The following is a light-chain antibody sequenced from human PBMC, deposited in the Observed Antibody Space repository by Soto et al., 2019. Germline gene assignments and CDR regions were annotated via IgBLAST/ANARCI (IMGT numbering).Light chain of an antibody. CDR3: SSYTSSSLGV. CDR1: GSDVGGYKY. CDR2: EVS. J-gene: IGLJ1*01. V-gene: IGLV2-14*01. Sequence: QSALTQPASVSGSPGQSITISCTGTGSDVGGYKYVSWYQQHPGKAPKLMIYEVSNRPSGVSNRFSGSKSGITASLTISGLQAEDEADYYCSSYTSSSLGVXGTGTKAPS.